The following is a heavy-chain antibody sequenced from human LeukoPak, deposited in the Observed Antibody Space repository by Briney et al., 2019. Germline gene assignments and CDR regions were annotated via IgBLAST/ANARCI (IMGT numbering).Heavy chain of an antibody. Sequence: ASVKVSCKASGYTFSSYAISWVRQAPGQGLEWMGWISPYNGNTRYAQKFQGRVTMTTDTSTSTAYMELRSLRSDDTAVYYCAKDRRLRFLEWSSIGYFQHWGQGTLVAVSS. CDR3: AKDRRLRFLEWSSIGYFQH. V-gene: IGHV1-18*04. D-gene: IGHD3-3*01. CDR2: ISPYNGNT. J-gene: IGHJ1*01. CDR1: GYTFSSYA.